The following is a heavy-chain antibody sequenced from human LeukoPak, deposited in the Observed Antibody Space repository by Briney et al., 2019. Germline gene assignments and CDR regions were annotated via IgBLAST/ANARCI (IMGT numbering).Heavy chain of an antibody. Sequence: SETLSLTCTVSGGSISSYYWSWIRQPPGKGLEWIGYIHYSGSTYYNPSLKSRVTISVDTSKNQFSLKLSSVTAADTAVYYCARLVAYRDRLFDYWGQGTLVTVSS. V-gene: IGHV4-59*12. CDR2: IHYSGST. J-gene: IGHJ4*02. D-gene: IGHD2-15*01. CDR3: ARLVAYRDRLFDY. CDR1: GGSISSYY.